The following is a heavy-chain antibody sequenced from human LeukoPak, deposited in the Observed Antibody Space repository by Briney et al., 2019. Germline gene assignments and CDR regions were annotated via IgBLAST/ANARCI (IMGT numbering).Heavy chain of an antibody. CDR2: VYSGGRT. Sequence: GGSLRLSCAASGFIVDDTYMSWVRQAPGKGLERVSVVYSGGRTFNADSVKGRFIISRDNSKNTVYLQMNGLRTDDTAVYYCARQATAGLDYWGQGTLVTVSS. CDR1: GFIVDDTY. D-gene: IGHD6-13*01. V-gene: IGHV3-66*02. CDR3: ARQATAGLDY. J-gene: IGHJ4*02.